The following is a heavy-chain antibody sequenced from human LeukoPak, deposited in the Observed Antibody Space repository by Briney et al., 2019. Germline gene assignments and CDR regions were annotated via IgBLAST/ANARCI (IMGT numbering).Heavy chain of an antibody. CDR3: AKDHTDYYGSGSYDY. CDR2: ISWNSGSI. CDR1: GFTFDDYA. V-gene: IGHV3-9*03. D-gene: IGHD3-10*01. Sequence: PGRSLRLSCAASGFTFDDYAMHWVRQAPGKGLEWVSGISWNSGSIGYADSVKGRFTISRDNAKNSLYLQMNSLRAEDMALYYCAKDHTDYYGSGSYDYWGQGTLVTVSS. J-gene: IGHJ4*02.